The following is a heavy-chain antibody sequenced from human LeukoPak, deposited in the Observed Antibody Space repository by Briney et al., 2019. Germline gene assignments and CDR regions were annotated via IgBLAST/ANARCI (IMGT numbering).Heavy chain of an antibody. D-gene: IGHD2-15*01. CDR1: X. CDR3: AKVPTVVWHGMDV. V-gene: IGHV3-33*06. J-gene: IGHJ6*02. Sequence: XMQWVRQAPGKGLEWGSGIWCEGSESVYGDTVKGRFTISRDNSKNTLYLQMNSLRAEDTAVYYCAKVPTVVWHGMDVWGQGTAVTVSS. CDR2: IWCEGSES.